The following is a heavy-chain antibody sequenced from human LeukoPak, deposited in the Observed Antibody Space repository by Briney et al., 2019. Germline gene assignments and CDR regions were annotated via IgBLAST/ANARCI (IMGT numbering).Heavy chain of an antibody. CDR2: IDPSDSYT. D-gene: IGHD6-13*01. V-gene: IGHV5-10-1*01. CDR3: ARLPAAAGDY. J-gene: IGHJ4*02. Sequence: GESLQISCKGSGDSFTSYCISWVRQMPGKGLEWMGRIDPSDSYTNYSPSFRGHVTISVDKSISTAYLQWSSLKASDTAMYYCARLPAAAGDYWGQGTLVTVSS. CDR1: GDSFTSYC.